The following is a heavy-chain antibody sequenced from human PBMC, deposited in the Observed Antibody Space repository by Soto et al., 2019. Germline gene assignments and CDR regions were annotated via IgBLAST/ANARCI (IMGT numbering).Heavy chain of an antibody. CDR3: ARKRGGYKHFDN. J-gene: IGHJ4*02. D-gene: IGHD1-26*01. CDR2: IHTNNGNI. V-gene: IGHV1-18*01. CDR1: GYTFTSYG. Sequence: QVQLVQYGAEVKKPGASLRVSCKVSGYTFTSYGISWVRQAPGQALEWMGCIHTNNGNINYAQKLQVRVTMTADTSMSKAYMELRSLRSDYTALYFCARKRGGYKHFDNCGQGTLVTVSS.